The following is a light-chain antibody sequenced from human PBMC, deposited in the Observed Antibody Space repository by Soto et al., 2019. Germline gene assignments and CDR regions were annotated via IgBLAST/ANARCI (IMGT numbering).Light chain of an antibody. CDR2: GAS. V-gene: IGKV3-20*01. Sequence: EIVLTQSPGTLSLSQGERATLSCRASQSVSSYLAWYQQKPGQAPRLLIYGASNRATGIPDRFSGSGSGTDFTLTISRLEPEDFAVYYCQQYGSSGTLGQGTKVDIK. CDR3: QQYGSSGT. CDR1: QSVSSY. J-gene: IGKJ1*01.